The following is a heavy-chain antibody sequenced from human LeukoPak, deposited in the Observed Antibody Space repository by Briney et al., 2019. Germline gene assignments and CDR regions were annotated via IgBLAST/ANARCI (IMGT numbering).Heavy chain of an antibody. Sequence: EASVRVTCKTSGYIFIGYYMDWVRQAPGQGLEWMGWIDPKSGGTKYAQKFQGRVTMTRDTSISTAYMELSRLRSGDTAVYYCARDGSSGSMLQMDFDYWGQGTLVTVSS. CDR2: IDPKSGGT. D-gene: IGHD1-26*01. J-gene: IGHJ4*02. CDR1: GYIFIGYY. CDR3: ARDGSSGSMLQMDFDY. V-gene: IGHV1-2*02.